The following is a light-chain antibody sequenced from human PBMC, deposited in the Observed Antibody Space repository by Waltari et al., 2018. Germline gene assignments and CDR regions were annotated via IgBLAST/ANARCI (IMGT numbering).Light chain of an antibody. CDR1: QSVIKY. Sequence: VLTQSPGTLSLSPGERATLSCRASQSVIKYLAWYQQKPGRAPRLLIYHASTRATGIPDRFSGSGSGTDFSITISRLEPEDFAVYYCQKYDSLPATFGQGTRVEIK. CDR3: QKYDSLPAT. V-gene: IGKV3-20*01. J-gene: IGKJ1*01. CDR2: HAS.